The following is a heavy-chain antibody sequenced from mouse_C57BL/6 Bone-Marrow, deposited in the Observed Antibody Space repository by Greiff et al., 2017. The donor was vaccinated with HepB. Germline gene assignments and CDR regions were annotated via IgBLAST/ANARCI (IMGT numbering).Heavy chain of an antibody. CDR3: ARWGWLLGMDY. J-gene: IGHJ4*01. D-gene: IGHD2-3*01. Sequence: SGAELARPGASVKLSCKASGYTFTSYGISWVKQRTGQGLEWIGEIYPRSGNTYYNEKFKGKATLTADKSSSTAYMELRSLTSEDSAVYFCARWGWLLGMDYWGQGTSVTVSS. CDR1: GYTFTSYG. V-gene: IGHV1-81*01. CDR2: IYPRSGNT.